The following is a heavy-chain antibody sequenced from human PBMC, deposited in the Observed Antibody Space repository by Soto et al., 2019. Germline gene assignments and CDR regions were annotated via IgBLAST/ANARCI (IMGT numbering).Heavy chain of an antibody. D-gene: IGHD2-15*01. J-gene: IGHJ4*02. V-gene: IGHV1-69*12. CDR3: ARDKVVESVGEFDY. CDR1: GGTFSSYA. Sequence: QVQLVQSGAEVKKPGSSVKVSCKDSGGTFSSYAISWVRQAPGQGLEWMGGIIPIFGTANYAQKFQGRVTITADESTSTAYMEMSSLRSEDTAVYYCARDKVVESVGEFDYWGQGTLVTVSS. CDR2: IIPIFGTA.